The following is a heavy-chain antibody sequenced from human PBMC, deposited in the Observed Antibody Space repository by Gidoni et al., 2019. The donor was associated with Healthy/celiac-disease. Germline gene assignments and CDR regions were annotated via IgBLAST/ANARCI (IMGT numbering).Heavy chain of an antibody. J-gene: IGHJ4*02. D-gene: IGHD6-19*01. CDR2: ISYDGSNK. V-gene: IGHV3-30*01. CDR3: ASSDSGSLDY. Sequence: GRSLRLSCAASGFTFSSYAMHWEWVAVISYDGSNKYYADSVKGRFTISRDNSKNTLYLQMNSLRAEDTAVSYCASSDSGSLDYWGQGTLVTLSS. CDR1: GFTFSSYA.